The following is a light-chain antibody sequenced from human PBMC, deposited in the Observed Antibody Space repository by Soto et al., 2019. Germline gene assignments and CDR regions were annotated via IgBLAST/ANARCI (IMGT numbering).Light chain of an antibody. J-gene: IGLJ1*01. CDR2: GNS. CDR3: QSYDSSLSV. V-gene: IGLV1-40*01. Sequence: QSVLPQPPSVSGAPGQRVTISCTGSSSNIGAGYDVHWYQQLPGTAPKLLIYGNSNRPSGVPDRFSGSKSGTSASLAITGLQAEDEADYYCQSYDSSLSVFGTGTKLTVL. CDR1: SSNIGAGYD.